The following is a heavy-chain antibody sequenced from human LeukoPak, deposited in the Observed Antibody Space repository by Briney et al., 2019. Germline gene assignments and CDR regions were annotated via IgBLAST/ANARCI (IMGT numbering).Heavy chain of an antibody. J-gene: IGHJ5*02. Sequence: SETLSFTCAVYGGSFSGYYWSWIRQPPGKGLEWIGEINHSGSTNYNPSLKSRVTISVDTSKNQFSLKLSSVTAADTAVYYCARGLRITMVRGVTSNWFDPWGQGTLVTVSS. CDR1: GGSFSGYY. CDR2: INHSGST. V-gene: IGHV4-34*01. CDR3: ARGLRITMVRGVTSNWFDP. D-gene: IGHD3-10*01.